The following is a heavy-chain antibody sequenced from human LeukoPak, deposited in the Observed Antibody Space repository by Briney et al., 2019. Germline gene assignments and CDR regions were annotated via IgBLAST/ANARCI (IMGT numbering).Heavy chain of an antibody. CDR3: AKRSVVAY. D-gene: IGHD2-15*01. J-gene: IGHJ4*02. V-gene: IGHV3-7*01. CDR2: IKYDGSEK. Sequence: GGSLRLSCAASGFTFSSYWMSWVRQAPGKGLEWVANIKYDGSEKQYVDSVKGRFTISRDNAKNSLYLQMNSPRADDTAVYYCAKRSVVAYWGQGTLVTVSS. CDR1: GFTFSSYW.